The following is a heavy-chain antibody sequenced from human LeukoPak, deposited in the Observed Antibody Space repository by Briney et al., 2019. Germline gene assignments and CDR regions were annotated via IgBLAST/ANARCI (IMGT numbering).Heavy chain of an antibody. J-gene: IGHJ4*02. CDR2: INPSGGST. D-gene: IGHD1-26*01. CDR3: ARALLRIVGAHGY. V-gene: IGHV1-46*01. Sequence: ASVKVSCKASGYTFTSYYMHWVRQAPGQGLEWMGIINPSGGSTSYAQKFQGRVTMTRDTSTSTVYMELRSLRSDDTAVYYCARALLRIVGAHGYWGQGTLVTVSS. CDR1: GYTFTSYY.